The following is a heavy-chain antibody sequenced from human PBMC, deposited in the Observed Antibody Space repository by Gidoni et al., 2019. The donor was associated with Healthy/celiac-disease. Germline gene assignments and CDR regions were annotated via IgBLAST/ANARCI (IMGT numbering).Heavy chain of an antibody. Sequence: EVQLVESGGGLVKPGGSLRLSCAASGFTFSNAWMSWVRQAPGKGLEWVGRIKSKTDGGTTDYAAPVKGRFNISRDDSKNTLYLQMNSLKTEDTAVYYCIVDFWSGYYIDWFDPWGQGTLVTVSS. J-gene: IGHJ5*02. D-gene: IGHD3-3*01. V-gene: IGHV3-15*01. CDR1: GFTFSNAW. CDR3: IVDFWSGYYIDWFDP. CDR2: IKSKTDGGTT.